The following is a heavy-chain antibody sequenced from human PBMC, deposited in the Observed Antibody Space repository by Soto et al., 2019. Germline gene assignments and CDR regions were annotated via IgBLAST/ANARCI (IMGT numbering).Heavy chain of an antibody. D-gene: IGHD3-10*01. CDR2: ISYSGGT. CDR1: GGSISSSSYY. J-gene: IGHJ6*03. Sequence: QLQLQESGPGLVKPSETLSLTCTVSGGSISSSSYYWGWIRQPPGKGLEWIGSISYSGGTYYNPSRKSRVTISVDTSKNQFSLNLSSVTAADTAVYYCARLPTVSHIIIYHYYMDVWGKGTTVTVSS. V-gene: IGHV4-39*01. CDR3: ARLPTVSHIIIYHYYMDV.